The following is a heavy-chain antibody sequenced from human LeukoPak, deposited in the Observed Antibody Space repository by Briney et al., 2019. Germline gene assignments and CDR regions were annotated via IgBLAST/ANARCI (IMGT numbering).Heavy chain of an antibody. Sequence: GASVKVSCRASGYTFTGYYMHWVRQAPGQGLEWMGWINPNSGGTNYAQKFQGRVTMTRDTSISTAYMELSRLRSDDTAVYYCARALWEWELLQKVPGACDIWGQGTMVTVSS. D-gene: IGHD1-26*01. CDR1: GYTFTGYY. J-gene: IGHJ3*02. CDR3: ARALWEWELLQKVPGACDI. CDR2: INPNSGGT. V-gene: IGHV1-2*02.